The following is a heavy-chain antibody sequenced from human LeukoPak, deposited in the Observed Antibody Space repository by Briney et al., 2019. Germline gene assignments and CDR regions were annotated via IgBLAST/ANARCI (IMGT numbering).Heavy chain of an antibody. Sequence: ASVKVSFTASGYTFTSYGISWVRQAPGQGLEWMGWISAYNGNTNYAQKLQGRVTMTTDTSTSTAYMELRSLRSDDTAVYYCARVYYYDSSGHGPFDPWGQGTLVTVSS. D-gene: IGHD3-22*01. CDR2: ISAYNGNT. CDR1: GYTFTSYG. J-gene: IGHJ5*02. V-gene: IGHV1-18*01. CDR3: ARVYYYDSSGHGPFDP.